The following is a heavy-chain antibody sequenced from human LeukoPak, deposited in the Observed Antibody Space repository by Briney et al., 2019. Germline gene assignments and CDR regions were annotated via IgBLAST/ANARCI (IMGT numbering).Heavy chain of an antibody. D-gene: IGHD3-22*01. Sequence: ASVKVSCKASGGTFSSYAISWVRQAPGQGLEWMGGIIPIFGTANYAQKFQGRVTITTDESTSTAYMELSSLRSEDTAVYYCARSAYYYDTFDYWGQGTLVTVSS. CDR3: ARSAYYYDTFDY. CDR2: IIPIFGTA. CDR1: GGTFSSYA. J-gene: IGHJ4*02. V-gene: IGHV1-69*05.